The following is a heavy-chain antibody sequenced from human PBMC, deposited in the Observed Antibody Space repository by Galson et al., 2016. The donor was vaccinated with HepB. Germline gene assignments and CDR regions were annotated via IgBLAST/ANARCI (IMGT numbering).Heavy chain of an antibody. CDR2: ITLDSGNI. J-gene: IGHJ4*02. Sequence: SLRLSCAASGFNFDDYAMHWVRQRPGKGLEWVSGITLDSGNIVYADSMKGRSTISRDNAKRSLYLQMNSLTPEDTALYYCVKDGGPYVGASGEPGHYWGQGTLVTVSS. V-gene: IGHV3-9*01. D-gene: IGHD6-19*01. CDR1: GFNFDDYA. CDR3: VKDGGPYVGASGEPGHY.